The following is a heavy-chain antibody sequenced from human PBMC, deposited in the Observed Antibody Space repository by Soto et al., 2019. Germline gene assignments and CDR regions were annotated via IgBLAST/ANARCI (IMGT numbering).Heavy chain of an antibody. D-gene: IGHD2-2*01. CDR2: IREDGTDT. Sequence: PVGSLRLSCEASGFTISNYSMTWVRQAPGKGLEWVSDIREDGTDTYYVDSVKGRFTISRDNAKNSLYLQMNSLRAEDTAVYYCASPRSTSSTNFDYWGQGTLVTVSS. CDR3: ASPRSTSSTNFDY. J-gene: IGHJ4*02. CDR1: GFTISNYS. V-gene: IGHV3-7*01.